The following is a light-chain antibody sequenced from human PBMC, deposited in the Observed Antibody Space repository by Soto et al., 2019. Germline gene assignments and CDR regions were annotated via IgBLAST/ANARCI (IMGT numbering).Light chain of an antibody. CDR1: QGISSY. Sequence: AIRMTQSPSSLSASTGDRVTITCRASQGISSYLAWYQQKPGKAPKLLIYAASTLQSGVPSRFSGSGSGTDFTLTISWRQSEDFATYYCQQYYSYPLTFGGGTKVEI. CDR3: QQYYSYPLT. V-gene: IGKV1-8*01. J-gene: IGKJ4*01. CDR2: AAS.